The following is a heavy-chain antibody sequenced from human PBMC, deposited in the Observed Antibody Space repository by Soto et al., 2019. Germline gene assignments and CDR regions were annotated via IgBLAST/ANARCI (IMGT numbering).Heavy chain of an antibody. CDR3: ARAATAITYYYGSGSSSPGGMDV. J-gene: IGHJ6*02. Sequence: KASETLSLTCAVSGGSISSSNWWSWVRQPPGKGLEWIGEIYHSGSTNYNPSLKSRVTISVDKSKNQFSLKLSSVTAADTAVYYCARAATAITYYYGSGSSSPGGMDVWGQGTTVTVSS. CDR1: GGSISSSNW. D-gene: IGHD3-10*01. V-gene: IGHV4-4*02. CDR2: IYHSGST.